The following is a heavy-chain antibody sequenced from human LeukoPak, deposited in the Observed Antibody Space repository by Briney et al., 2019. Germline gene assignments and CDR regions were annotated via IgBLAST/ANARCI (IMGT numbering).Heavy chain of an antibody. J-gene: IGHJ6*03. CDR3: ARGGLEWLRDFYYYMDV. Sequence: ASVKVSCKASGYTFTNYGISWVRQAPGQGLEWMGWISAHNGNTIYAQKFQGRVAMTTDTSTTTAYMELRSLSSDDTAVYYCARGGLEWLRDFYYYMDVWGKGTTVTVSS. D-gene: IGHD3-3*01. V-gene: IGHV1-18*01. CDR2: ISAHNGNT. CDR1: GYTFTNYG.